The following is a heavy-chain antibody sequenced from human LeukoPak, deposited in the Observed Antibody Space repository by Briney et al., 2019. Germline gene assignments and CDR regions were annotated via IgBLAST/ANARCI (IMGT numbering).Heavy chain of an antibody. D-gene: IGHD3-10*01. CDR3: AKPPLWFGDDF. V-gene: IGHV3-23*01. CDR2: ISGSGGNT. J-gene: IGHJ4*02. Sequence: GGSLRLSCVASGFTFCSYAMSWVRQSAGQGLECVSAISGSGGNTYSADSVKGRFTISRDNSKHTLYLQMNSLRAEDTAVYYCAKPPLWFGDDFWGQGTLVTVSS. CDR1: GFTFCSYA.